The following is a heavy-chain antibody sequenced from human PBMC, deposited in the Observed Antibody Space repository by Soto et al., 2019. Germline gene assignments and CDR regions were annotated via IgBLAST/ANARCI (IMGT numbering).Heavy chain of an antibody. Sequence: ASVKVSCKASGYTFTSYDIHWVRQATGHGLEWMGGIIPIFGTANYAQKFQGRVTITADESTSTAYMELSSLRSEDTAVYYCARVLYGDTIFGVVISYYYYGMDVWGQGTTVTVSS. CDR1: GYTFTSYD. CDR3: ARVLYGDTIFGVVISYYYYGMDV. J-gene: IGHJ6*02. V-gene: IGHV1-69*13. CDR2: IIPIFGTA. D-gene: IGHD3-3*01.